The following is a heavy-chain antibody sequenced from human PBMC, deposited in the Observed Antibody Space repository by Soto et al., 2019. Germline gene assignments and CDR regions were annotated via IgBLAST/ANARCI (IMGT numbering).Heavy chain of an antibody. CDR2: INTAGTT. D-gene: IGHD6-13*01. CDR3: AKDWYEDY. V-gene: IGHV3-23*01. J-gene: IGHJ4*02. CDR1: GFTFTTYA. Sequence: EVQLLESGGDFVQPGGSLRLSCAASGFTFTTYAMTWVRQAPGKGLEWVSAINTAGTTYYADSVKGRFTISIDNAKNTLYLQMNGLRAEDTAVYYCAKDWYEDYWGQGTLVTVSS.